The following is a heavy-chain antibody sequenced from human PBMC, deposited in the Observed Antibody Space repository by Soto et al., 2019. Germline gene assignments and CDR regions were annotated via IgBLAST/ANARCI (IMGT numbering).Heavy chain of an antibody. CDR1: GGTFSSYG. Sequence: QVQLVQSGAEVKKPGSSVKVSCKASGGTFSSYGISWVRQAPGQGLEWMGGIIPIFGTANYAQKFQGRVTITADESTSTAYMELSSLRSEDTAVYYCASCDLHMTTVTTLGGWFDPWGQGTLVTVSS. CDR2: IIPIFGTA. D-gene: IGHD4-17*01. CDR3: ASCDLHMTTVTTLGGWFDP. V-gene: IGHV1-69*01. J-gene: IGHJ5*02.